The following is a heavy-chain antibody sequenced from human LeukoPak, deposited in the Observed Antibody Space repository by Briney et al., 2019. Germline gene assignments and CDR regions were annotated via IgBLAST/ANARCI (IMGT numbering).Heavy chain of an antibody. D-gene: IGHD6-13*01. CDR3: ARGIGIAAAGTTADY. CDR1: GFTFNNYN. Sequence: GGSLRLSCAASGFTFNNYNMNWVRQAPGKGLDGVPVIYSGGSTYYADSVKGRFTISRDNSKNTLYLQMNSLRAEDTAVYYCARGIGIAAAGTTADYWGQGTLVTVSS. V-gene: IGHV3-53*01. CDR2: IYSGGST. J-gene: IGHJ4*02.